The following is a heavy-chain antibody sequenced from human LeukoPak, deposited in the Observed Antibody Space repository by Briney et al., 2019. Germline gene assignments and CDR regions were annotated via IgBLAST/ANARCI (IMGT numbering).Heavy chain of an antibody. V-gene: IGHV3-53*01. CDR2: LYSDGNT. D-gene: IGHD1-14*01. CDR1: GFTVITTD. Sequence: PGGSLRLSCADSGFTVITTDMTWVRQAPGKGLEWVSVLYSDGNTKYADSVQGRFTISRDNSKNTLYLEMNSLSPDDTAVYYCARGVEPLAANTLAYWGQGTLVTVSS. CDR3: ARGVEPLAANTLAY. J-gene: IGHJ4*02.